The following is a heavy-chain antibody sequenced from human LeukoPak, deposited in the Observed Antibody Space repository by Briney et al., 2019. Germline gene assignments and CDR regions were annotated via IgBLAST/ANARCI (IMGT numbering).Heavy chain of an antibody. CDR1: GFTFSSHA. CDR3: AKAYGSGYFRYFDY. V-gene: IGHV3-23*01. J-gene: IGHJ4*02. Sequence: GSLRISCAASGFTFSSHAMSWVRQAPGEGLEWVSAISGSGGGTYYADSVKGRFTISRDNSKNTLYLQMNSLRAEDTAVYYCAKAYGSGYFRYFDYWGQGTLVTVSS. CDR2: ISGSGGGT. D-gene: IGHD3-22*01.